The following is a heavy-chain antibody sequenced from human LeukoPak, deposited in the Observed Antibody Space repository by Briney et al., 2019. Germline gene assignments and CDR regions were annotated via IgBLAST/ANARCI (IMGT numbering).Heavy chain of an antibody. J-gene: IGHJ5*02. D-gene: IGHD2-2*01. V-gene: IGHV1-69*13. CDR3: ARGVTGRYCSTSSCHWRAWFDP. CDR2: IIPIFGTA. CDR1: GYSFTGYY. Sequence: ASVKVSCKASGYSFTGYYMHWVRQAPGQGLEWMGGIIPIFGTANYAQKFQGRVTISADESTRTVYMELSSLRSEDTAVYYCARGVTGRYCSTSSCHWRAWFDPWGQGTLVTVSS.